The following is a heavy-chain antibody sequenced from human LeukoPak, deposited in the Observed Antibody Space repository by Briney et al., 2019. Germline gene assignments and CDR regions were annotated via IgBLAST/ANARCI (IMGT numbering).Heavy chain of an antibody. V-gene: IGHV3-53*01. Sequence: PGGSLRLSCVASGFTVSSKYMSWVRQAPGKGLEWVSVIYKGITTYYADSVKGRFTISRDNSKNTLYLQMNSLRVEDTAVYYCAKDCVYYYDSSGPYYFDYWGQGTLVTVSS. D-gene: IGHD3-22*01. CDR2: IYKGITT. CDR3: AKDCVYYYDSSGPYYFDY. CDR1: GFTVSSKY. J-gene: IGHJ4*02.